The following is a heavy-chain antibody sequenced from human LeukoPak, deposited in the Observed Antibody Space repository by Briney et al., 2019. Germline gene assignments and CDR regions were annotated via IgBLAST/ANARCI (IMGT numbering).Heavy chain of an antibody. CDR3: ARDQGSSIAAFWGYYYYMDV. CDR2: IYSGGST. D-gene: IGHD6-6*01. J-gene: IGHJ6*03. CDR1: GFTVSSNY. Sequence: GSLRLSCAASGFTVSSNYMSWVRQAPGKGLEWVSVIYSGGSTYYADSVKGRFTISRDNSKNTLYLQMNSLRAEDTAVYYCARDQGSSIAAFWGYYYYMDVWGKGTTVTVSS. V-gene: IGHV3-53*01.